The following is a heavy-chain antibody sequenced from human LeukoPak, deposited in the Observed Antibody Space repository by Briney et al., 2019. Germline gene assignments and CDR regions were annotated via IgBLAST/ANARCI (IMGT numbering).Heavy chain of an antibody. J-gene: IGHJ4*02. V-gene: IGHV1-69*13. CDR3: ARNDWGAYYFDY. CDR1: GGTFSSYA. CDR2: IIPIFGTA. D-gene: IGHD7-27*01. Sequence: SVKVSCEASGGTFSSYAISWVRRAPGQGLEWMGGIIPIFGTANYAQKFQGRVTITADESTSTAYMELSSLRSEDTAVYYCARNDWGAYYFDYWGQGTLVTVSS.